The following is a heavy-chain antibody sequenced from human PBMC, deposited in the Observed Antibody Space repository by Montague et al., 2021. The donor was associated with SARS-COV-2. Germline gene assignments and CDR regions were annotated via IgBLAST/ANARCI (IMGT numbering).Heavy chain of an antibody. CDR2: NYHDGST. V-gene: IGHV4-39*01. D-gene: IGHD6-6*01. CDR1: GDSVNNNKNY. J-gene: IGHJ1*01. Sequence: SETLSLTCTVSGDSVNNNKNYWGWIRQPPGKGLEWIGSNYHDGSTYYNPSLWSRITMSVDTAKNQFSLRLTSVTAADTSVYYCAHRGVLGAIWGKGTLVTVSS. CDR3: AHRGVLGAI.